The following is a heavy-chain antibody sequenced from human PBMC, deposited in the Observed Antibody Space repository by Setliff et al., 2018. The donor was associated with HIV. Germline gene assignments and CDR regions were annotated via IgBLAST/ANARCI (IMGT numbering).Heavy chain of an antibody. D-gene: IGHD2-15*01. J-gene: IGHJ6*03. V-gene: IGHV3-7*01. CDR3: AGDATRGGDMDV. CDR2: IKQDGSEK. Sequence: GESLKISCAASGFSFSSYWMSWVRQAPGKGLEWVANIKQDGSEKYYVDSVRGRFTISRDNAKNSLYLQMNSLRAEDTAVYYCAGDATRGGDMDVWAKGTTVTVSS. CDR1: GFSFSSYW.